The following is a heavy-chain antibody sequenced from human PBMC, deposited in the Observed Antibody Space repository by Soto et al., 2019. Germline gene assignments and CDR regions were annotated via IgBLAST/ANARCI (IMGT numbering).Heavy chain of an antibody. CDR2: ISSSSSYI. V-gene: IGHV3-21*01. J-gene: IGHJ6*02. CDR1: GFTFSSYS. D-gene: IGHD3-22*01. CDR3: ARAYDSSGYLYGIDV. Sequence: EVQLVESGGGLVKPGGSLRQSCAASGFTFSSYSMNWVRQAPGKGLEWVSSISSSSSYIYYADSVKGRFTISRDNAKNSLYLHMNSLRAEDTAVYYCARAYDSSGYLYGIDVWGQGTTVTVSS.